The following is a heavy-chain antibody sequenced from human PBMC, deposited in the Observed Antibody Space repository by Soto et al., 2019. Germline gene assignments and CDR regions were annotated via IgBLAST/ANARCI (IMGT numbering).Heavy chain of an antibody. CDR3: ARDKKVVQQLGPSYYYYYGMDV. CDR1: GYTFTIHG. J-gene: IGHJ6*02. V-gene: IGHV1-18*01. D-gene: IGHD6-13*01. CDR2: ISAYNGNT. Sequence: ASVKVSCKASGYTFTIHGISWVRQAPGQGLEWMGWISAYNGNTNYAQKLQGRVTMTTDTSTSTAYMELRSLRSDDTAVYYCARDKKVVQQLGPSYYYYYGMDVWGQGTTVTVSS.